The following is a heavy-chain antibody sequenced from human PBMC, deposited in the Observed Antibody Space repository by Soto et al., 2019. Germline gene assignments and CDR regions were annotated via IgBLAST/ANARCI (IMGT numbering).Heavy chain of an antibody. CDR1: GFSFSDSA. CDR3: TSPYYYDSSGSYHVSDY. J-gene: IGHJ4*02. V-gene: IGHV3-73*02. D-gene: IGHD3-22*01. CDR2: IRSKANSYAT. Sequence: EVQLVESGGGLVQPGGSLKLSCAASGFSFSDSAMHWVRQASGKGLEWLGHIRSKANSYATAYAASVKGRFTISRDDSENTAYLQMNTLKTEDTAVYYCTSPYYYDSSGSYHVSDYWGQGTLVTVSS.